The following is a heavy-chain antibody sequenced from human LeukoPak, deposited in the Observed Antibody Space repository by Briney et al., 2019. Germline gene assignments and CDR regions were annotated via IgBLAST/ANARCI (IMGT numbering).Heavy chain of an antibody. V-gene: IGHV3-48*03. CDR2: ISSGGDTI. J-gene: IGHJ4*02. Sequence: GGSLRLSCAASGFTFSSYKMMWVRQAPGKGLEWLSYISSGGDTIYYADSVKGRFTISRDNAQNSPYLQMNSLRAEDTALYYCAREGSYYFDSWGQGTLVTVSS. CDR3: AREGSYYFDS. CDR1: GFTFSSYK. D-gene: IGHD1-26*01.